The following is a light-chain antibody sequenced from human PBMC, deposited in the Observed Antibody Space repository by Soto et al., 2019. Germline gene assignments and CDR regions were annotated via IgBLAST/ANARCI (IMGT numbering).Light chain of an antibody. J-gene: IGKJ5*01. CDR1: QRVTTN. Sequence: EIVMTQSPATLSVSPGERATLSCGAGQRVTTNFAWYQQKSGQAPRLLIYDVSIRATGVPARFSATGSETDFTLTISGLQSEDSAIYFCQQYNNLPFSFVQGTRLEIK. CDR2: DVS. V-gene: IGKV3-15*01. CDR3: QQYNNLPFS.